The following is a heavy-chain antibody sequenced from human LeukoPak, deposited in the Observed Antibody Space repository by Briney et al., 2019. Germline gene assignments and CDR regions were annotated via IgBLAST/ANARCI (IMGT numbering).Heavy chain of an antibody. J-gene: IGHJ4*02. CDR2: ISGSGGST. Sequence: GGSLRLSCAASGFTFSSYAMSWVRQAPGKGLEWVSAISGSGGSTYYADSVKGRFTISRDNSKNTLYLQMNSLRGEDMAVYYCAKDRNHMTGDFDYWGQGTLVAVSS. CDR1: GFTFSSYA. D-gene: IGHD1-14*01. V-gene: IGHV3-23*01. CDR3: AKDRNHMTGDFDY.